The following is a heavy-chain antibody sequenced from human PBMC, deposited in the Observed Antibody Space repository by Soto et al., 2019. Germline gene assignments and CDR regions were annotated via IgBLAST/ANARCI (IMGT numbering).Heavy chain of an antibody. V-gene: IGHV4-30-4*01. J-gene: IGHJ4*02. D-gene: IGHD2-21*02. Sequence: SETLSLTCTVSGDSISSADYYWSWIRQAPGKGLEWVGYIYNLGSTYYNPSLKSRLTMSLDTSKKQFSLKLSSVTAADTAMYYCARDLAFCGDGCSRELAVWGQGIQVTVSS. CDR2: IYNLGST. CDR3: ARDLAFCGDGCSRELAV. CDR1: GDSISSADYY.